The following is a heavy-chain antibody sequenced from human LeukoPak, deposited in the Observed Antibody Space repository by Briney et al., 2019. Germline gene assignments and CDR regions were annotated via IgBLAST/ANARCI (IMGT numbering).Heavy chain of an antibody. CDR1: GFTFSNAW. CDR2: ISRGSNYI. V-gene: IGHV3-21*01. D-gene: IGHD3-10*01. CDR3: ARDQEGSGSEDFDY. Sequence: GGSLRLSCAASGFTFSNAWMNWVRQAPGKGLEWVSSISRGSNYIYYAVSVRGRFTISRDNAKNSLYLQMNSLRAEDTAVYYCARDQEGSGSEDFDYWGQGTLVTVSS. J-gene: IGHJ4*02.